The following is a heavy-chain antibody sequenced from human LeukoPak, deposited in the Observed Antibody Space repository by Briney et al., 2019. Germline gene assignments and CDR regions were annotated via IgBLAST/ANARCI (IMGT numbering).Heavy chain of an antibody. Sequence: PGGSLRLSCAASGFTFSSYGMHWVRQAPGKGLEWVSHISSSSSTIYYADSVKGRFTISRDNAKNSLYLQMNSLRAEDTAVYYCARVSVGEYQLLWLDYWGQGTLVTVSS. J-gene: IGHJ4*02. CDR1: GFTFSSYG. CDR2: ISSSSSTI. D-gene: IGHD2-2*01. CDR3: ARVSVGEYQLLWLDY. V-gene: IGHV3-48*01.